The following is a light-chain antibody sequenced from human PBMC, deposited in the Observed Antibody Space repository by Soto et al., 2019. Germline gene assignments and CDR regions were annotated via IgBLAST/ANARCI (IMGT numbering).Light chain of an antibody. Sequence: EIGLTQSRGTLSLSPGERATLSCRASQSVSSSYLAWYQQKPGQAPRLLIYGASSRATGIPDRFSGSGSGTDFTLTISRLEPEDFAGYYCQQYGSSTYTFGQGTKLELK. J-gene: IGKJ2*01. CDR1: QSVSSSY. V-gene: IGKV3-20*01. CDR2: GAS. CDR3: QQYGSSTYT.